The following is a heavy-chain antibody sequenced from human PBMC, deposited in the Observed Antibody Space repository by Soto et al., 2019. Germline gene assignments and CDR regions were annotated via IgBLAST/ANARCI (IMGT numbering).Heavy chain of an antibody. CDR1: GFTFSSYG. CDR3: AKDFAGGWNPYYFDY. J-gene: IGHJ4*02. D-gene: IGHD1-1*01. CDR2: ISYDGSNK. V-gene: IGHV3-30*18. Sequence: PGGSLRLSCAASGFTFSSYGMHWVRQAPGKGLEWVAVISYDGSNKYYADSVKGRFTISRDNSKNTLYLQMNSLRAEDAAVYYCAKDFAGGWNPYYFDYWGQGTLVTVSS.